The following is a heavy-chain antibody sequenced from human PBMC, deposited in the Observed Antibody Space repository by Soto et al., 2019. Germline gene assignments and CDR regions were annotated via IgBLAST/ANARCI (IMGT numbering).Heavy chain of an antibody. V-gene: IGHV3-30*03. CDR1: TLTVSRYG. J-gene: IGHJ5*01. D-gene: IGHD3-3*01. CDR2: ISNDGGAQ. Sequence: QVQLVESGGGVVQPGRSLRLSCTASTLTVSRYGIQWVRQAPGKGLEWVAFISNDGGAQYYADSVEGRFTISRDNSKNTVALQMNSLRVEDTAVYYCARDIRSGDYKWFDSWGQGTLVTVSS. CDR3: ARDIRSGDYKWFDS.